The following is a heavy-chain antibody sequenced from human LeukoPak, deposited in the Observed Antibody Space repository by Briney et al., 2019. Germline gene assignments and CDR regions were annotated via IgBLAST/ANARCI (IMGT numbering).Heavy chain of an antibody. CDR3: AGARRPHHYYCCMDV. V-gene: IGHV4-34*01. CDR1: GGSFSGYY. Sequence: SETLSLTCAVYGGSFSGYYWSWIRQPPGKGLEWIGEINHSGSTNYDPSLKSRVTISVATSKHPFSLKLSSMTGADTAVYCFAGARRPHHYYCCMDVWGKGTTVTVSS. J-gene: IGHJ6*03. CDR2: INHSGST.